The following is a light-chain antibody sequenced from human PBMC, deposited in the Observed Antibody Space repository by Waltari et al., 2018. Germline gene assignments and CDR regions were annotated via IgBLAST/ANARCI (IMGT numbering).Light chain of an antibody. CDR1: QSISSY. V-gene: IGKV1-39*01. CDR3: QQSYSTPP. J-gene: IGKJ2*01. CDR2: AAS. Sequence: DIQMTQSPSSLSASVGDRVTITCRASQSISSYLNWYQQKPGKAPKLLIYAASRLQSGVPSRFSGSGSGTDFTLTISSLQPEDFATYYCQQSYSTPPFGQGTKLEIK.